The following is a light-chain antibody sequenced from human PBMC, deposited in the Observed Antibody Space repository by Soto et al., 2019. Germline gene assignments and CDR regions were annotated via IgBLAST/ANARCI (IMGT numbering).Light chain of an antibody. J-gene: IGLJ2*01. CDR2: DVS. CDR3: SSYTSSSSPRVV. V-gene: IGLV2-14*01. CDR1: SSDDGGYNY. Sequence: SALTQPDSVSGSPGQSITISCTGTSSDDGGYNYVSWYQQHPGKAPKLMIYDVSNRPSGVSNRFSGSKSGNTASLTISGLQAEYEADYYCSSYTSSSSPRVVFGGGTKLTVL.